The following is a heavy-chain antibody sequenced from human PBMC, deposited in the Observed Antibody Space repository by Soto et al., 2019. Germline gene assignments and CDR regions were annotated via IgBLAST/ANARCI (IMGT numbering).Heavy chain of an antibody. CDR2: IWYDGSNK. D-gene: IGHD1-26*01. CDR3: AKAMGATYYYYGMDV. V-gene: IGHV3-33*06. Sequence: GGSLRLSCAASGFTFSSYGMHWVRQAPGKGLEWVAVIWYDGSNKYYADSVKGRFTISRDNSKNTLYLQMNSLRAEDTAVYYCAKAMGATYYYYGMDVWGQGTTVTVSS. CDR1: GFTFSSYG. J-gene: IGHJ6*02.